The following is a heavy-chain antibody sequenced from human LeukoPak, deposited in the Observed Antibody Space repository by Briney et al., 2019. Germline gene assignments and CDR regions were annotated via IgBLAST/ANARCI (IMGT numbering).Heavy chain of an antibody. D-gene: IGHD6-13*01. CDR3: ARGKRIAAAGTVGAFDI. CDR2: IKQDGSEK. V-gene: IGHV3-7*01. Sequence: GGSLRLSCAASGLTFSSYWMSWVRQAPGKGLEWVANIKQDGSEKYYVDSVKGRFTISRDNAKNSLYLQMNSLRAEDTAVYYCARGKRIAAAGTVGAFDIWGQGTMVTVSS. J-gene: IGHJ3*02. CDR1: GLTFSSYW.